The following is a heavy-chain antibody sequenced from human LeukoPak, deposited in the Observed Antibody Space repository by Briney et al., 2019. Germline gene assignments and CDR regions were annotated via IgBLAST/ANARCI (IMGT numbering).Heavy chain of an antibody. D-gene: IGHD1-14*01. CDR1: GFSFPSYW. CDR2: IYPGDSDT. J-gene: IGHJ4*02. Sequence: GEXLKISCKGSGFSFPSYWIGWVRQMPGKGLEWMGIIYPGDSDTRYSPSFQGQVTISADKSISTAYLQWSSLMASDTAMYYCARLKDHTIDYWGQGTLVTVSS. V-gene: IGHV5-51*01. CDR3: ARLKDHTIDY.